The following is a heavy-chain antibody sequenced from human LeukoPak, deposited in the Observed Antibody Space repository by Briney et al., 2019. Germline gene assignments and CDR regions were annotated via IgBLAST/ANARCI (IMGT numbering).Heavy chain of an antibody. Sequence: SETLSLTCTVSGGSISSRSYYWGWIRQPPGKGLEWIGKISDSGNTYYSPSLRSRVTISIDMSKNQFSLKLSSVTATDTAVYYCARGEKVLDYFGYWGQGTLVTVSS. CDR3: ARGEKVLDYFGY. J-gene: IGHJ4*02. V-gene: IGHV4-39*01. CDR2: ISDSGNT. D-gene: IGHD3-16*01. CDR1: GGSISSRSYY.